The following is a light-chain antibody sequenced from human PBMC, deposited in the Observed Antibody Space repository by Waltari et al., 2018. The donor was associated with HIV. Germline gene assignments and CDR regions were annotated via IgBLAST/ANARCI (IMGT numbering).Light chain of an antibody. V-gene: IGLV2-14*03. CDR1: SSDVGRYNY. J-gene: IGLJ1*01. CDR2: DVS. CDR3: CSYTCRRTLPYV. Sequence: QSALAQPASVSGSPGQSITISCAGTSSDVGRYNYVTWYQQHPGKAPKLIIFDVSNRPSWSSNRLSGSTSGSTHSLTVSGREAEDGADDFCCSYTCRRTLPYVFGTGTTVTVL.